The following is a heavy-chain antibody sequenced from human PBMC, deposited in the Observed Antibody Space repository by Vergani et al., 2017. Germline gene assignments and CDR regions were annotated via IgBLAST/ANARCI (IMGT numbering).Heavy chain of an antibody. V-gene: IGHV3-23*04. CDR2: ISVSGGST. D-gene: IGHD3-16*01. CDR1: GFTFSSYA. Sequence: EVQLVESGGGLVQPGGSLRLSCAASGFTFSSYAMSWVRQAPGKGLEWVSAISVSGGSTYYADSVKGRFTISRDNSKNTLYLQINSLRAEDTAVYYCANLWESPNRIVALRGYGMDVWGQGTTVTVSS. J-gene: IGHJ6*02. CDR3: ANLWESPNRIVALRGYGMDV.